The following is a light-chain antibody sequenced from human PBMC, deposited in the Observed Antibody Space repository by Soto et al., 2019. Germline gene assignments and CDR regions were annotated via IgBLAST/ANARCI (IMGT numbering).Light chain of an antibody. CDR2: GAS. Sequence: EILMTQYPATLSVSPGERATLSCRASQSVSSNLAWYQQKPGQAPRLLIYGASTRATGIPARLSGSGYGTEFTITISSMKYEDFEVYYCQQYNKWTLTFGGGTKVDIK. CDR1: QSVSSN. V-gene: IGKV3-15*01. CDR3: QQYNKWTLT. J-gene: IGKJ4*01.